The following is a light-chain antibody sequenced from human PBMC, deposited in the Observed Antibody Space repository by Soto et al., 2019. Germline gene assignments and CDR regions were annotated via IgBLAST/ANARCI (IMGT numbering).Light chain of an antibody. CDR2: GNN. CDR1: SSNIGAGYD. J-gene: IGLJ3*02. CDR3: QSYDSSLSVWV. Sequence: QPVLTQPPSVSGAPGQRVTISCTGSSSNIGAGYDVHWYHQLPGTAPKLLIYGNNNRPSGVPDRFSGSRSGTSASLAITGLQAEDAADYYCQSYDSSLSVWVFGGGTKLTVL. V-gene: IGLV1-40*01.